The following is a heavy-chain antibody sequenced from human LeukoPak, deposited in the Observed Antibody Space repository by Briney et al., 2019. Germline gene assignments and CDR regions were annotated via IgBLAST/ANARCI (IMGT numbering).Heavy chain of an antibody. CDR3: AKAGIFVVVGGSAFDI. V-gene: IGHV3-23*01. CDR2: ISGSGGST. CDR1: GFTFSSYA. J-gene: IGHJ3*02. Sequence: GSLRLSCAASGFTFSSYAMSWVRQAPGKGLEWVSAISGSGGSTYYADSVKGRFTISRDNSKNTLYLQMNSLRAEDTAVYYCAKAGIFVVVGGSAFDIWGQGTMVTVSS. D-gene: IGHD2-2*01.